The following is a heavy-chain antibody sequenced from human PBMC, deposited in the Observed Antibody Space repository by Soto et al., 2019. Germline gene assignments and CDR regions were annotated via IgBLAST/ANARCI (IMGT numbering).Heavy chain of an antibody. CDR3: ARDEGEKNYYNYMDV. D-gene: IGHD3-16*01. J-gene: IGHJ6*03. V-gene: IGHV4-4*02. Sequence: LSLTCAVSGGSISSSNWWSWVRQPPGKGLEWIGEIYHSGSTNYNPSLKSRVTISVDKSKNQFSLKLSSVTAADTAVYYCARDEGEKNYYNYMDVWGKGTTVTVSS. CDR2: IYHSGST. CDR1: GGSISSSNW.